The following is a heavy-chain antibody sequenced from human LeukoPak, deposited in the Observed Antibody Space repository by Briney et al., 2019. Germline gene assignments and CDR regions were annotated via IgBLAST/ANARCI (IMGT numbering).Heavy chain of an antibody. Sequence: ASVKVSCKASGYTFTSYDINWVRQATGQGLEWMGWINPNSGGTNYAQKFQGRVTMTRDTSISTAYMELSRLRSDDTAVYYCARAAAGSESSSWDNWFDPWGQGTLVTVSS. CDR2: INPNSGGT. J-gene: IGHJ5*02. CDR1: GYTFTSYD. V-gene: IGHV1-2*02. D-gene: IGHD6-13*01. CDR3: ARAAAGSESSSWDNWFDP.